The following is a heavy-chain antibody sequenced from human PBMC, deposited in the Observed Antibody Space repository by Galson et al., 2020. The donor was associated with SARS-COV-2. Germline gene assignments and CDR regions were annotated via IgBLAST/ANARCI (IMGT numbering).Heavy chain of an antibody. V-gene: IGHV4-34*01. J-gene: IGHJ2*01. D-gene: IGHD6-13*01. Sequence: ETSETLSLTCAVYGGSFSGYYWSWIRQPPGKGLEWIGEINNSGSTNYNPYLKSRVTISVETSKNQFSLKLSSVTAAASAVYYCASSSWSYWYFDLWGRGTLVTVSS. CDR1: GGSFSGYY. CDR3: ASSSWSYWYFDL. CDR2: INNSGST.